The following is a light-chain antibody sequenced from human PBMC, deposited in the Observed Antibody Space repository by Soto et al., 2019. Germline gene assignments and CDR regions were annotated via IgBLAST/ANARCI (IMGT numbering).Light chain of an antibody. V-gene: IGLV1-51*02. CDR2: ENN. J-gene: IGLJ1*01. Sequence: QSMLTQPPSVSAAPGQKVTISCSGSSSNIGNNYVSWYQQLPGTAPKLLIYENNKRPSGIPDRFSGSKSGTSATLGITGLQTGDEADYYCGTWDSSLSASCVFGTGTKLTVL. CDR1: SSNIGNNY. CDR3: GTWDSSLSASCV.